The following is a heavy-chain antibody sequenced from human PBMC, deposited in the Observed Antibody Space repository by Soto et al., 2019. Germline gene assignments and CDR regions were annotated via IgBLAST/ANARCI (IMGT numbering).Heavy chain of an antibody. V-gene: IGHV4-4*02. CDR3: ARDLRGGYVYYYGMDV. J-gene: IGHJ6*02. D-gene: IGHD5-12*01. CDR1: GGSISSSNW. Sequence: SETLSLTCAVSGGSISSSNWWSWVRQPPGKLLEWIGEIYHSGSSIYNPSLKSRVTISVDKSKNQFSLKLSSVTAADTAVYYCARDLRGGYVYYYGMDVWGQGTTVTVSS. CDR2: IYHSGSS.